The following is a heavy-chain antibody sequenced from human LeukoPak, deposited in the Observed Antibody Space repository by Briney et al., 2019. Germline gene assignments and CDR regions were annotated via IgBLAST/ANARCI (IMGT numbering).Heavy chain of an antibody. CDR1: GYTFTSYG. V-gene: IGHV1-18*01. CDR3: ARAKIVPAAHYCYYMDV. J-gene: IGHJ6*03. Sequence: ASVKVSCKASGYTFTSYGISWVRQAPGQGLEWMGWISAYNGNTNYAQKLQGRVTMTTDTSTSTAYMELRSLRSDDTAVYYCARAKIVPAAHYCYYMDVWGKGTTVTVSS. D-gene: IGHD2-2*01. CDR2: ISAYNGNT.